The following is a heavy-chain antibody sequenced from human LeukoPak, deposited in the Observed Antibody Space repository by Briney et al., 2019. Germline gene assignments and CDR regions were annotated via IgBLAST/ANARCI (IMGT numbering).Heavy chain of an antibody. J-gene: IGHJ3*01. CDR3: GKDPNGDYVGAFDF. CDR2: IRGTGGTT. D-gene: IGHD4-17*01. V-gene: IGHV3-23*01. Sequence: GGSLRLSCAASGFTFSDYALIWVRQAPGRGLDWISAIRGTGGTTYYADSVKGRCTISRDNSRNTVYLQMNSLRAEDTALYFCGKDPNGDYVGAFDFWGPGTMVTVSS. CDR1: GFTFSDYA.